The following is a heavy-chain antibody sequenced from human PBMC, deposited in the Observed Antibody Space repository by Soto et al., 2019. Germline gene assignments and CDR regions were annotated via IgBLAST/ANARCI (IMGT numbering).Heavy chain of an antibody. V-gene: IGHV4-34*01. Sequence: PSETLSLTCAVNSGSFTGHFWAWIRQSPGKGLEWIGEINPTRGTNYNPSLKSRVTISIEVSRNQFSLTLRSVTAADTAVYYCALAAAGTGLFDYWGQGTLVTVSS. CDR3: ALAAAGTGLFDY. J-gene: IGHJ4*02. D-gene: IGHD6-13*01. CDR1: SGSFTGHF. CDR2: INPTRGT.